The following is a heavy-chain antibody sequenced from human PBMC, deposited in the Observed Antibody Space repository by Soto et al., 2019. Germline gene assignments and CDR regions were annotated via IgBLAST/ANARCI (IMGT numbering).Heavy chain of an antibody. CDR2: IYPGDSDT. Sequence: GESLKISCKGSGYSFTSYWIGWVGQMPGKGLEWMGIIYPGDSDTRYSPSFQGQVTISADKSISTAYLQWSSLKASDTAMYYCARLRDMIAVAGYFDYWGQGTLVTVS. V-gene: IGHV5-51*01. CDR3: ARLRDMIAVAGYFDY. CDR1: GYSFTSYW. J-gene: IGHJ4*02. D-gene: IGHD6-19*01.